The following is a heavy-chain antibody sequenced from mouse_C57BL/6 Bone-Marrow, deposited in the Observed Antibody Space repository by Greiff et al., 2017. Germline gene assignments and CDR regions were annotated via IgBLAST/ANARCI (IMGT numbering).Heavy chain of an antibody. CDR1: GYAFTNYL. J-gene: IGHJ3*01. V-gene: IGHV1-54*01. Sequence: VKLQQSGAELVRPGTSVKVSCKASGYAFTNYLIEWVKQRPGQGLEWIGVINPGSGGTNYNEKLKGKATLTADKSSSTAYMQLSSLTSEDSAVYFCAGVFAYWGQGTLVTVSA. CDR2: INPGSGGT. CDR3: AGVFAY.